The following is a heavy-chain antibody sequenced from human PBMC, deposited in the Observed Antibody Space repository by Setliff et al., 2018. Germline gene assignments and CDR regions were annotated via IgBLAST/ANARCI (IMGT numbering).Heavy chain of an antibody. D-gene: IGHD2-8*02. Sequence: SETLSLSCSVSGGSISTYHWSWIRQPPEKGLEWIAYISYTGSTNYNPSLKSRVTISLDTSKNHFSLNLRSVTAADTAVYYCARLSPYNTGPPFDYWGQGTLVTVS. CDR2: ISYTGST. CDR1: GGSISTYH. J-gene: IGHJ4*02. CDR3: ARLSPYNTGPPFDY. V-gene: IGHV4-59*08.